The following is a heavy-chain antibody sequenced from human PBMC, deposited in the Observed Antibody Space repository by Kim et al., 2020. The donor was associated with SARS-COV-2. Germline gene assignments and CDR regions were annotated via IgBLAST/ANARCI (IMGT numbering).Heavy chain of an antibody. D-gene: IGHD3-3*01. CDR2: ISGSGGST. V-gene: IGHV3-23*01. Sequence: GGSLRLSCAASGFTFSSYAMSWVRQAPGKGLEWVSAISGSGGSTYYADSVKGRFTISRDNSKNTLYLQMNSLRAEDTAVYYCAKLKPIFGVVNPRLYFDYWGQGTLVTVSS. CDR1: GFTFSSYA. J-gene: IGHJ4*02. CDR3: AKLKPIFGVVNPRLYFDY.